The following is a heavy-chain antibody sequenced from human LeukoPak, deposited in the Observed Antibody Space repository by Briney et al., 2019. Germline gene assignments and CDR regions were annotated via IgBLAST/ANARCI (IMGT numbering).Heavy chain of an antibody. CDR1: GYTFTSYD. CDR3: ASQILQNYDFWSGSHRFDP. Sequence: ASVKVSCTASGYTFTSYDINWVRQATGQGVEWMGWMNPNSGNTGYAQKFQGRVTMTRNTSISTAYMELSSLRSEDTAVYYCASQILQNYDFWSGSHRFDPWGQGTLVTVSS. CDR2: MNPNSGNT. D-gene: IGHD3-3*01. V-gene: IGHV1-8*01. J-gene: IGHJ5*02.